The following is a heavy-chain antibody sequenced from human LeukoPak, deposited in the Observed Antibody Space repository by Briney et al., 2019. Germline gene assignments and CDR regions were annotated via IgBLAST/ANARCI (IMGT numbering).Heavy chain of an antibody. Sequence: GESLRLSCAASGLTFQNSWMRWIRHAPGKGLVWVSCINTDGSTTTYADSVTGRFTISRDNAKNTLYLQMNSLRAEDTAVYYCARAADYYASGIFYWGQGHLVTVSS. CDR2: INTDGSTT. J-gene: IGHJ4*02. CDR1: GLTFQNSW. D-gene: IGHD3-10*01. CDR3: ARAADYYASGIFY. V-gene: IGHV3-74*01.